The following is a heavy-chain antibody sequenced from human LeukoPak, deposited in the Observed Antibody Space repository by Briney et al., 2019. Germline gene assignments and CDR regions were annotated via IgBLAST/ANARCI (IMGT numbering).Heavy chain of an antibody. V-gene: IGHV1-18*01. Sequence: GASVKVSCKASGYTFTSYGISWVRQAPGQGLEWMGWISAYSGNTNYAQKLQGRVTMTTDTSTSTAYMELRSLRSDDTAVYYCARDGYCSGGSCYFLAPFDYWGQGTLVTVSS. J-gene: IGHJ4*02. CDR1: GYTFTSYG. CDR2: ISAYSGNT. D-gene: IGHD2-15*01. CDR3: ARDGYCSGGSCYFLAPFDY.